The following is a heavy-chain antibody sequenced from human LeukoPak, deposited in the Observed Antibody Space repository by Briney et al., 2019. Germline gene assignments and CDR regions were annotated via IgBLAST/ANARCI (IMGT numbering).Heavy chain of an antibody. CDR3: ARGGDLTGYSSGLYYYYYGMDV. V-gene: IGHV1-2*02. Sequence: ASVKVSCKASGYTFTGYYMHWVRQSPGQGLEWMGWINPNSGGTNYAQKFQGRVTMTRDTSISTAYMELSRLRSDDTAVYYCARGGDLTGYSSGLYYYYYGMDVWGQGTTVTVSS. CDR2: INPNSGGT. D-gene: IGHD6-19*01. J-gene: IGHJ6*02. CDR1: GYTFTGYY.